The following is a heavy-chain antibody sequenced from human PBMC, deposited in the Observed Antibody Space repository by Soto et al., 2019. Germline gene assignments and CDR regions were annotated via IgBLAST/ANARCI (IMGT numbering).Heavy chain of an antibody. V-gene: IGHV1-3*01. Sequence: ASVKVSCKASGYTFTSYAMHWVRQAPGQRLEWMGWINAGNGNTKYSQKFQGRVTITRDTSASTAYMELRSLRSEDTAVYYCATVPCSSSWYVWFEPWGQGTLVTVSS. J-gene: IGHJ5*02. D-gene: IGHD6-13*01. CDR1: GYTFTSYA. CDR2: INAGNGNT. CDR3: ATVPCSSSWYVWFEP.